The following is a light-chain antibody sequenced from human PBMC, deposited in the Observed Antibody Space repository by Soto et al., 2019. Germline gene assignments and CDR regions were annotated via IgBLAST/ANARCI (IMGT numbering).Light chain of an antibody. CDR1: SGDIANNY. CDR3: QSYYSSDVV. Sequence: FMLTQPHSVSESPGKTVSISCTRSSGDIANNYVQWFQQRPGSAPTTVIYKGNQRPSGVPDRFSGSIDSSSNSASLTISGLKTEDEADYFCQSYYSSDVVFGGGTKVTVL. J-gene: IGLJ2*01. CDR2: KGN. V-gene: IGLV6-57*04.